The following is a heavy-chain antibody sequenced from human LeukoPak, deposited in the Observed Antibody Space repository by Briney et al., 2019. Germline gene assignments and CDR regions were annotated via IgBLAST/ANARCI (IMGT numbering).Heavy chain of an antibody. CDR1: GGSISSGSYY. J-gene: IGHJ4*02. D-gene: IGHD3-10*01. CDR2: IYTSGST. Sequence: PSQTLSLTCTVSGGSISSGSYYWSWIRQPAGKGLEWIGRIYTSGSTNYNPSLKSRVTISVDTSKNQFSLKLSSVTAADTAVYYCARVHYYGSGSYLQYYFDYWGQGTLVTVSS. V-gene: IGHV4-61*02. CDR3: ARVHYYGSGSYLQYYFDY.